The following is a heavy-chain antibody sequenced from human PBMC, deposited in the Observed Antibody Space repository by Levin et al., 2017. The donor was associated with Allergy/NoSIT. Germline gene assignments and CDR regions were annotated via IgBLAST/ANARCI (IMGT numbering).Heavy chain of an antibody. J-gene: IGHJ6*02. CDR1: GASISTNTW. CDR2: IHHTGDT. CDR3: ASRPRYSNGRNYYGMGV. D-gene: IGHD3-22*01. V-gene: IGHV4-4*02. Sequence: NPSETLSLTCVVFGASISTNTWWTWVRQPPGKGLEWVGEIHHTGDTNFNPSLQSRVTMSLDMSNSQFSLNLNSMTAADTAVYFCASRPRYSNGRNYYGMGVWGQGTSVTVSS.